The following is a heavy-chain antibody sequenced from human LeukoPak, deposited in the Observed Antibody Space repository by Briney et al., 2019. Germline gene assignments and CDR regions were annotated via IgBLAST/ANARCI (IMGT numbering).Heavy chain of an antibody. CDR2: ISGSGDNK. CDR3: AKGMSGSSPYNWFDP. V-gene: IGHV3-23*01. Sequence: PGGSLRLSCAASGFTFSSYGMHWVRQAPGKGLEWVSVISGSGDNKYYADSVKGRFTISRDNSKNTLYLQINSLRAEDTAVYYCAKGMSGSSPYNWFDPWGQGTLVTVSS. CDR1: GFTFSSYG. D-gene: IGHD1-26*01. J-gene: IGHJ5*02.